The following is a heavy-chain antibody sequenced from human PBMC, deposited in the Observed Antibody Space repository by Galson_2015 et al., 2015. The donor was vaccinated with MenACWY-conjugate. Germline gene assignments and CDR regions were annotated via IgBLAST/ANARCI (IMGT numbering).Heavy chain of an antibody. D-gene: IGHD1-26*01. CDR1: GYSFSTYW. Sequence: QSGAEVKKPGESLQISCKGSGYSFSTYWIGWVRQMPGKGLEWVGLISPDDSNTRYSPAFQGQVTISADRSISTAYLQWNTLQASDTAIYYCARHPPGGRGMDVWGQGTTVTVSS. CDR2: ISPDDSNT. V-gene: IGHV5-51*01. J-gene: IGHJ6*02. CDR3: ARHPPGGRGMDV.